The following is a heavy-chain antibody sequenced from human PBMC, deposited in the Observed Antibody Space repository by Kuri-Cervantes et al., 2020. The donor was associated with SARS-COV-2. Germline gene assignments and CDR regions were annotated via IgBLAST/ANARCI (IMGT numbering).Heavy chain of an antibody. CDR1: GYSFTSYW. J-gene: IGHJ6*02. CDR3: ARHDYDSSGYYYIYYGMDV. D-gene: IGHD3-22*01. V-gene: IGHV5-10-1*01. Sequence: KVSCKGSGYSFTSYWISWVRQMPGKGLEWMGRIDPSDSYTNYSPSFQGHVTIPADKSISTAYLQWSSLKASDTAMYYCARHDYDSSGYYYIYYGMDVWGQGTTVTVSS. CDR2: IDPSDSYT.